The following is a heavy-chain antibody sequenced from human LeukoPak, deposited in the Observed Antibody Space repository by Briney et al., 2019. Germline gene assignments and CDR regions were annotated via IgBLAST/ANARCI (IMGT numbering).Heavy chain of an antibody. V-gene: IGHV1-8*01. J-gene: IGHJ6*03. Sequence: ASVKVSCKASGYTFTSYDINWVRQATGQGLEWMGWMNPNSGNTGYAQKFQGRVTMTRNTSISTAYMELSSLRSEATAVYYCARGSKTPEYCSGGSCYYYYYYMDVWGKGTTVTVSS. CDR2: MNPNSGNT. CDR1: GYTFTSYD. D-gene: IGHD2-15*01. CDR3: ARGSKTPEYCSGGSCYYYYYYMDV.